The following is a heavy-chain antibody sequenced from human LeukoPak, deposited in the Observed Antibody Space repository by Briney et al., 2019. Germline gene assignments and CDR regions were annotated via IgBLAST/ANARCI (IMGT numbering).Heavy chain of an antibody. CDR1: GITVSNYD. D-gene: IGHD3-10*01. V-gene: IGHV3-23*01. CDR3: AKRGIVIRGVLIIGFHKAAYYFDS. J-gene: IGHJ4*02. CDR2: IRESGGGT. Sequence: QAGGSLRLSCVVSGITVSNYDMSWVRQTPGKGLEWVSGIRESGGGTNYADSVKGRFTVSRDNSKNTVYLQMNSLRAEDTAVYFCAKRGIVIRGVLIIGFHKAAYYFDSWGQGILVTVSS.